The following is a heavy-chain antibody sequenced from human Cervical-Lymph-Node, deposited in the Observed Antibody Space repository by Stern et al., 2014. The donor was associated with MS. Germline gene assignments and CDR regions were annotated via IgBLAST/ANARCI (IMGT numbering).Heavy chain of an antibody. Sequence: QVQLQESGPGLVKPSQTLSLTCTVSGGSISSGGYYWSWIRQHPGKGLEWIGYIYYSGSTYYNPSLKSLVTISVDTSKNQFSLKLSSVTAADTAVYYCARSTVTTTNDAFDIWGQGTMVTVSS. CDR1: GGSISSGGYY. D-gene: IGHD4-17*01. V-gene: IGHV4-31*01. CDR2: IYYSGST. CDR3: ARSTVTTTNDAFDI. J-gene: IGHJ3*02.